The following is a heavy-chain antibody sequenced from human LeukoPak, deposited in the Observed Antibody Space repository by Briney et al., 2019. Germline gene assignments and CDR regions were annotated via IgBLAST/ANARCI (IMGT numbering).Heavy chain of an antibody. J-gene: IGHJ4*02. CDR3: ARDVGLWLLNRGD. D-gene: IGHD5-24*01. CDR2: INPNSGGT. V-gene: IGHV1-2*06. CDR1: GYTFTGYY. Sequence: ASVKVSCKASGYTFTGYYMHWVRQAPGQGLEWMGRINPNSGGTNYAQKFQGRVTMTRDTSISTAYMELSRLRSDDTAVYYCARDVGLWLLNRGDWGQGTLVTSPQ.